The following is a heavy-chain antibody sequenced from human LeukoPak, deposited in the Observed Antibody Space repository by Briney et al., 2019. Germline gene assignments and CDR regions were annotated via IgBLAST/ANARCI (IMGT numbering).Heavy chain of an antibody. CDR1: GFMFSTYW. Sequence: PGGSLRLSCAASGFMFSTYWMSWVRQAPGKGLEWVANMNQDGSEKYYVDSVKGRFTISRDNAKNSLFLQMHSLRAEDTAVYYCARDPPGTAVAGYDYWGQGTLVTVS. CDR3: ARDPPGTAVAGYDY. D-gene: IGHD6-19*01. J-gene: IGHJ4*02. V-gene: IGHV3-7*01. CDR2: MNQDGSEK.